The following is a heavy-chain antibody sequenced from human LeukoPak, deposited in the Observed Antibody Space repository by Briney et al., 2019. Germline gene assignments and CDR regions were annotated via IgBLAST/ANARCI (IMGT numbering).Heavy chain of an antibody. CDR1: GFAFSSYG. CDR2: IHYDSSTE. V-gene: IGHV3-30*02. CDR3: AKGGVLRYFDWFDAFDI. J-gene: IGHJ3*02. D-gene: IGHD3-9*01. Sequence: GGSLRLSCAASGFAFSSYGMHWVRQAPGKGLEWVAYIHYDSSTEDYADSVKGRFTISRDNSKNTLFLQMNNLRVEDMAVLYCAKGGVLRYFDWFDAFDIWGQGTMVTVSS.